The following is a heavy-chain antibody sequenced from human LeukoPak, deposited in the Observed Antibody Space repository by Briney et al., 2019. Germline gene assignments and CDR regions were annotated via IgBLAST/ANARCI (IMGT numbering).Heavy chain of an antibody. Sequence: PSETLSLTCNVSGDSISNSNYYWGWIRQPPGKGLEWIGFIYFTGSTHYNPSLKSRVAISVDTSKNQFSLKVSFVTAADTAVYYCARDPVAMPRFLDSWGQGTLVIVSS. CDR1: GDSISNSNYY. CDR2: IYFTGST. V-gene: IGHV4-39*07. CDR3: ARDPVAMPRFLDS. D-gene: IGHD2-2*01. J-gene: IGHJ4*02.